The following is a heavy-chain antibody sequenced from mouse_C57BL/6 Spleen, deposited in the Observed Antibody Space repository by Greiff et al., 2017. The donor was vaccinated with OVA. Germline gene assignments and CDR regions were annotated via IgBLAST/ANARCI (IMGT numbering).Heavy chain of an antibody. D-gene: IGHD2-5*01. CDR2: ISYDGSN. V-gene: IGHV3-6*01. Sequence: VQLKESGPGLVKPSQSLSLTCSVTGYSITSGYYWNWIRQFPGNKLEWMGYISYDGSNNYNPSLKNRISITRDTSKNQFFLKLNSVTTEDTATYYCARGYSNYGAWFAYWGQGTLVTVSA. J-gene: IGHJ3*01. CDR3: ARGYSNYGAWFAY. CDR1: GYSITSGYY.